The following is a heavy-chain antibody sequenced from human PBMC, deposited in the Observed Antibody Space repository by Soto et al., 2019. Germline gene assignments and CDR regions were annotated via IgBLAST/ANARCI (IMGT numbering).Heavy chain of an antibody. V-gene: IGHV1-69*13. CDR3: ARARVYSYKREYYYYYGMDV. CDR1: GGTFSSYA. Sequence: SVKVSCKASGGTFSSYAISWVRQAPGQGLEWMGGIIPIFGTANYAQKFQGRVAITADESTSTAYMELSSLRSEDTAVYYCARARVYSYKREYYYYYGMDVWGQGTTVTVSS. CDR2: IIPIFGTA. J-gene: IGHJ6*02. D-gene: IGHD5-18*01.